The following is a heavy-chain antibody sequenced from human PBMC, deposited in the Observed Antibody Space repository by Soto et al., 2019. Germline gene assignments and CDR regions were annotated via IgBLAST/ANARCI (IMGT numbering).Heavy chain of an antibody. V-gene: IGHV4-30-4*01. J-gene: IGHJ4*02. CDR2: IFYSGST. CDR1: GSSISSGDYY. D-gene: IGHD4-17*01. Sequence: QVQLQESGPGLVKPSQTLSLTCTVSGSSISSGDYYWSWIRQPPGKGLEWIGYIFYSGSTYYNPSLKSRVTISVDTSKNQFSLKLSSVTAADTAVYYCARTNFMTTVGGADYWGQGTLVTVSS. CDR3: ARTNFMTTVGGADY.